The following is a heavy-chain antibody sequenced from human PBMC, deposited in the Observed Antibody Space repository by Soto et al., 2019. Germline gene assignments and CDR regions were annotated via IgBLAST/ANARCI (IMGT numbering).Heavy chain of an antibody. D-gene: IGHD6-13*01. CDR3: ARHDGAAAGTGYYYYYMDV. CDR2: IYYSGST. Sequence: SETLSLTCTVSGGFIISSSYYWVWLRQDPGKGLEWIGSIYYSGSTYYNPSLKSRVTISVDTSKNQFSLKLSYVTAADTAVYYCARHDGAAAGTGYYYYYMDVWGKVTAVTVSS. V-gene: IGHV4-39*01. J-gene: IGHJ6*03. CDR1: GGFIISSSYY.